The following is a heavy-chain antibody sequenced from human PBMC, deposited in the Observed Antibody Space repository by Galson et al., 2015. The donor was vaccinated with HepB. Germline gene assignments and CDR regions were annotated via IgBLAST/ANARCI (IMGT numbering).Heavy chain of an antibody. J-gene: IGHJ1*01. D-gene: IGHD2-2*01. V-gene: IGHV1-69*01. Sequence: QSGAEVKKPGESLKISCKASGGTFSSYAISWVRQAPGQGLEWMGGIIPIFGTANYAQKFQGRVTITADESTSTAYMELSSLRSEDTAVYYCAPEVVVLAAMETEYFQHWGQGTLVTVSS. CDR2: IIPIFGTA. CDR1: GGTFSSYA. CDR3: APEVVVLAAMETEYFQH.